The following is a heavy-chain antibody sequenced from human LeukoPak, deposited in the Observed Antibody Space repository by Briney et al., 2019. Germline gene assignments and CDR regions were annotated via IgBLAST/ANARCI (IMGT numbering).Heavy chain of an antibody. CDR3: ASREQLLYSGYYYGMDV. J-gene: IGHJ6*02. V-gene: IGHV1-69*13. CDR1: GGTFSSYA. Sequence: ASVKVSCKASGGTFSSYAISWVRQAPGQGLEWMGGIIPIFGTANYAQKFQGRVTITADESTSTAYMELSSLRSEDTAVYYCASREQLLYSGYYYGMDVWGQGTTVTVSS. D-gene: IGHD2-2*02. CDR2: IIPIFGTA.